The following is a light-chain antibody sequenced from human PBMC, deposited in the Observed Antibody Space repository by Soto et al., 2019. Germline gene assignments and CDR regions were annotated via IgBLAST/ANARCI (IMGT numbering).Light chain of an antibody. CDR1: QSIPSNY. V-gene: IGKV3-20*01. CDR3: QQYGSSFT. Sequence: EIVLTQSPGTLSLSPGERATLSCRASQSIPSNYLAWYQHKPGQAPRLLIYGASSRATGIPATFSGSGSGTDFILSISRLVPDNSAVYYCQQYGSSFTFGPGTKVEIK. CDR2: GAS. J-gene: IGKJ3*01.